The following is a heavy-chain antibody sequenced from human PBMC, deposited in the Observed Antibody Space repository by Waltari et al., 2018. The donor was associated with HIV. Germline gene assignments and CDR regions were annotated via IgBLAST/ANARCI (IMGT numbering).Heavy chain of an antibody. J-gene: IGHJ1*01. CDR2: IDWNGGSA. D-gene: IGHD3-3*01. Sequence: DVRLVESGGEVVRPGASLRLPCVGSGFTICDYGMAWVRQRPGQGLEWVSNIDWNGGSANYGDSVKGRFTVFRDNPKASLYLQMNNLRDEDTGLYYCVRDSDGSGYDIWGRGTLVTVFS. V-gene: IGHV3-20*04. CDR1: GFTICDYG. CDR3: VRDSDGSGYDI.